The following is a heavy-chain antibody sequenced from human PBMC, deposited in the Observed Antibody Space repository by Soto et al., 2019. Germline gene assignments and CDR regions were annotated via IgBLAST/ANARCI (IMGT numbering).Heavy chain of an antibody. D-gene: IGHD2-2*01. CDR3: ARSQGSSTSLEIYYYYYYGMDV. V-gene: IGHV1-69*01. CDR1: GGTFSSYA. CDR2: IIPIYDTT. J-gene: IGHJ6*02. Sequence: QVQLVQSGAEVKKPGSSVKVSCKASGGTFSSYAISWVRQAPGQGLEWMGGIIPIYDTTNYAQKFQGRVTITADESTSTAYMERSSLRSEDTAVYYCARSQGSSTSLEIYYYYYYGMDVWGQGTTGTVSS.